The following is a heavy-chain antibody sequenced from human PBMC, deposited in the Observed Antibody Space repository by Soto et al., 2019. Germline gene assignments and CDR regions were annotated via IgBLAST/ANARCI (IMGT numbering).Heavy chain of an antibody. CDR3: ARLRITMVRGVLFDYYGMDV. J-gene: IGHJ6*02. D-gene: IGHD3-10*01. Sequence: EVQLLESGGGLVQPGGSLRLSCAASGFTFSSYAMSWVRQAPGKGLEWVSAISGSGGSTYYADSVKGRFTISRDNSKNTLYLQMNSLRAEDTAVYYCARLRITMVRGVLFDYYGMDVWGQGTTVTVSS. V-gene: IGHV3-23*01. CDR1: GFTFSSYA. CDR2: ISGSGGST.